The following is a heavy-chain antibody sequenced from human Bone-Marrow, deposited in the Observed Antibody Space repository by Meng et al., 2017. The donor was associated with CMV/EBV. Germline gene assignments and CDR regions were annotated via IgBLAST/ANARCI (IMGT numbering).Heavy chain of an antibody. CDR1: GYTFTSYD. D-gene: IGHD3-10*01. CDR3: ARGVGMVLLWFGGPDWFDP. J-gene: IGHJ5*02. CDR2: MNPNSGNT. V-gene: IGHV1-8*01. Sequence: ASVKVSCKASGYTFTSYDINWVRQATGQGLEWMGWMNPNSGNTGYAQKFQGRVTMTRNTSISTAYMALSSLRSEDTAVYYCARGVGMVLLWFGGPDWFDPWGQGTLVTVSS.